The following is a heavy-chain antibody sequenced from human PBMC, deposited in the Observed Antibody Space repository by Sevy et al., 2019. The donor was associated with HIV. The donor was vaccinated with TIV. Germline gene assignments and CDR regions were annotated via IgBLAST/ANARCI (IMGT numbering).Heavy chain of an antibody. Sequence: SETLSLTCAVYGGSFSGYYWSWIRQPPGKGLEWIGEINHSGSTNYNPPLKSRVTISVDTSKNQFSLKLSSVTAADTAVYYCARRHDFWSGYSIDYWGQGTLVTVSS. CDR1: GGSFSGYY. J-gene: IGHJ4*02. CDR2: INHSGST. D-gene: IGHD3-3*01. V-gene: IGHV4-34*01. CDR3: ARRHDFWSGYSIDY.